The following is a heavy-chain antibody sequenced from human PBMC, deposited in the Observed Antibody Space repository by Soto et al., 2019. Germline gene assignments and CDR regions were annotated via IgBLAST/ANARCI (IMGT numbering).Heavy chain of an antibody. CDR3: ARVPSAAAGTGFDC. J-gene: IGHJ4*02. CDR1: GFIFSNDA. Sequence: HPXESLLLSCAASGFIFSNDAMHWVRQAPGKGLEWVAAILYDGSHEYYTDSVKGRFTISRDNSKSTLYLQMSSLGHDDTAVYYCARVPSAAAGTGFDCWGQGTLVTVS. CDR2: ILYDGSHE. D-gene: IGHD6-13*01. V-gene: IGHV3-30-3*01.